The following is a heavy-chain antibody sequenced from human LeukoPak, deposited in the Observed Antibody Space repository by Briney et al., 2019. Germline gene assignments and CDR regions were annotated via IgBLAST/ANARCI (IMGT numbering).Heavy chain of an antibody. CDR1: GGSFSGYY. V-gene: IGHV4-34*01. J-gene: IGHJ5*02. CDR2: INHSGST. D-gene: IGHD2-15*01. CDR3: ARGPSGGSCYSRVHAGWFGP. Sequence: SETLSLTCAVYGGSFSGYYWSWIRQPPGKGLEWIGEINHSGSTNYNPSLKSRVTISVDTSKDQFSLKLSSVTAADTAVYYGARGPSGGSCYSRVHAGWFGPWGQGTLVTVSS.